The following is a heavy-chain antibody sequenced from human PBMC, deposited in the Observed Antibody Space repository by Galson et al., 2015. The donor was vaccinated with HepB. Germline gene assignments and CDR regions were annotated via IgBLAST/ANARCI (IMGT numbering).Heavy chain of an antibody. J-gene: IGHJ4*02. V-gene: IGHV3-9*01. D-gene: IGHD3-10*01. Sequence: SLRLSCAASGFTFDDYAMHWVRQAPGKGLEWVSGISWNSGSIGYADSVKGRFTISRDNAKNSLYLQMNSLRAEDTAVYYCARGDKVRYYYGSGSYSDWGQGTLVTVSS. CDR3: ARGDKVRYYYGSGSYSD. CDR2: ISWNSGSI. CDR1: GFTFDDYA.